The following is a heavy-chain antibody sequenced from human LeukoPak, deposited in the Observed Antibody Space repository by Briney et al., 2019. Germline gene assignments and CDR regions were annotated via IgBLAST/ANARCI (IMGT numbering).Heavy chain of an antibody. Sequence: SSETLSLTCAVYGGSFSGYYWSWIRQPPGKGLEWIGEINHSGSTNYNPSLKSRVTISVDTSKNQFSLKLSSVTAADTAMYYCASSSLVGAPLYYFDYWGQGTLVTVSS. D-gene: IGHD1-26*01. CDR1: GGSFSGYY. CDR3: ASSSLVGAPLYYFDY. J-gene: IGHJ4*02. V-gene: IGHV4-34*01. CDR2: INHSGST.